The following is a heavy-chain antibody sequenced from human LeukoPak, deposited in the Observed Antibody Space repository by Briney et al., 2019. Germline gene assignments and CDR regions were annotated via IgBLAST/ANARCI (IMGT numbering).Heavy chain of an antibody. D-gene: IGHD2-2*01. CDR3: ARGLQYQLFKALRYYYMDV. CDR2: IVPISGIA. Sequence: SVKVSCKASGGTFSSHAIAWVRQAPGQGPEWMGAIVPISGIADYAQKFQGRVTITADESTSTAYMELRSLTSDDTAVYYCARGLQYQLFKALRYYYMDVWGEGTTVTVSS. V-gene: IGHV1-69*01. J-gene: IGHJ6*03. CDR1: GGTFSSHA.